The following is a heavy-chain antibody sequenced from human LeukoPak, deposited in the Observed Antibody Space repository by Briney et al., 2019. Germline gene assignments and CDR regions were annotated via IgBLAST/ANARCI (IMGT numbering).Heavy chain of an antibody. Sequence: PSETLSLTCTVSGGSISSGSYYWTWIRQPAGKGLEWIGRIYSSGSTNYNPSLKSRVTISVDTSKNQFSLKLSSVTAADTAVYYCAREGDNYGNWFDPWGQGTLVTVSS. CDR1: GGSISSGSYY. CDR2: IYSSGST. V-gene: IGHV4-61*02. CDR3: AREGDNYGNWFDP. D-gene: IGHD5-18*01. J-gene: IGHJ5*02.